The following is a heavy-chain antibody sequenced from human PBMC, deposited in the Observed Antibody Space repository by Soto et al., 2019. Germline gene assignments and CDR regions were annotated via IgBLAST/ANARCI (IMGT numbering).Heavy chain of an antibody. V-gene: IGHV3-7*01. CDR2: IKQDGSEK. Sequence: PGGSLRLSCAASGFTFSSYWMSWVRQAPGKGLEWVANIKQDGSEKYYVDSVKGRFTISRDNAKNSLYLQMNSLRAEGTAVYYCARDSIRSGYYWDYYYGMDVWGQGTTVTVSS. J-gene: IGHJ6*02. CDR3: ARDSIRSGYYWDYYYGMDV. D-gene: IGHD3-22*01. CDR1: GFTFSSYW.